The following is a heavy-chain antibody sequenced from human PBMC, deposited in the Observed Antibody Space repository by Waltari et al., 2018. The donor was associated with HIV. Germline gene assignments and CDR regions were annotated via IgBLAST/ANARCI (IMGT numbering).Heavy chain of an antibody. V-gene: IGHV3-9*01. CDR2: ISWNSGSI. J-gene: IGHJ6*02. D-gene: IGHD3-10*01. Sequence: EVQLVESGGGLVQPGRSLRLSCEASGLTFAVYAMPWVRQAPGKGLEWVSGISWNSGSIGYADSVKGRFTISRDNAKNSLYLQMNSLRAEDTALYYCAKGTAEYYGSGRLGVWGQGTTVTVSS. CDR3: AKGTAEYYGSGRLGV. CDR1: GLTFAVYA.